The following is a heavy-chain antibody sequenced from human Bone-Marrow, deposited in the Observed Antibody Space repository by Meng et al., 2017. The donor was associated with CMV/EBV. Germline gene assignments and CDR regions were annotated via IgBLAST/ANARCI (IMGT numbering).Heavy chain of an antibody. CDR2: MNPNSGNA. Sequence: ASVQDSCKASGYTFTSYDINWVRQATGQGLEWMGWMNPNSGNAGYAQKFQGRVTMTRNTSISTAYMELSSRRSEDTAVYYCAREHRGAFDIWGQGTMVT. V-gene: IGHV1-8*01. J-gene: IGHJ3*02. CDR3: AREHRGAFDI. D-gene: IGHD3-10*01. CDR1: GYTFTSYD.